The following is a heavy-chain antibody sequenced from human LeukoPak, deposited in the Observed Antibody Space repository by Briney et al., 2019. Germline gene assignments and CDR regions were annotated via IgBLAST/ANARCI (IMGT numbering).Heavy chain of an antibody. CDR2: INHSGST. V-gene: IGHV4-34*01. CDR1: GGSFSGYY. CDR3: ARGYCSGGSCYFDY. Sequence: SETLSLTCAVYGGSFSGYYWSWIRQPPGKGLEWIGEINHSGSTNYNPSLKSRVTISEDTSKNQFSLKLSSVTAADTAVYYCARGYCSGGSCYFDYWGQGTLVTVSS. J-gene: IGHJ4*02. D-gene: IGHD2-15*01.